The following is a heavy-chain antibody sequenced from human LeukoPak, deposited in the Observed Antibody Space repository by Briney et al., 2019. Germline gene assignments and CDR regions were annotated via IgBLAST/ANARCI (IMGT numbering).Heavy chain of an antibody. CDR1: GGSISSDSYY. CDR3: ARGIDSNGYQRKGFGP. CDR2: IYASGKT. D-gene: IGHD3-22*01. V-gene: IGHV4-61*02. J-gene: IGHJ5*02. Sequence: SQTLSLTCTLSGGSISSDSYYWSWIRQPAGKGLEWIGRIYASGKTNYNPSLKSRVTISIDTSKNQFSLNLNSVTAADTGLYYCARGIDSNGYQRKGFGPWGQGTLVTVSS.